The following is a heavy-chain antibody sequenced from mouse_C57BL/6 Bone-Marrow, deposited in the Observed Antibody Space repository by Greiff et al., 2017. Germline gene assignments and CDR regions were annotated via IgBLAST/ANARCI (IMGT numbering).Heavy chain of an antibody. CDR3: ARGRADGSSPYYAMDY. D-gene: IGHD1-1*01. Sequence: VQLQQSGPELVKPGASVKIPCKASGYTFTDYNMDWVKQSHGKSLEWIGDINPNNGGTIYNQKFKGKATLTVDKSSSTAYMERRSLTSEDTAVYDCARGRADGSSPYYAMDYWGQGTSVTVSS. V-gene: IGHV1-18*01. CDR2: INPNNGGT. J-gene: IGHJ4*01. CDR1: GYTFTDYN.